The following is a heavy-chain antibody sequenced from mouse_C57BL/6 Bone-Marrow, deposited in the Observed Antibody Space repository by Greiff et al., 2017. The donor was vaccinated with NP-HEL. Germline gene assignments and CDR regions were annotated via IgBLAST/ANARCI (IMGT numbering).Heavy chain of an antibody. V-gene: IGHV6-6*01. Sequence: EVNVVESGGGLVQPGGSMKLSCGASGFTFSDAWMDWVRQSPEKGLEWVAEIRNKANNHATYYAESVKGRFTISRDDSKSSVYLQMNSLRAEDTGIYYCTGSKYVMFANWGQGTLGTVSA. J-gene: IGHJ3*01. CDR3: TGSKYVMFAN. CDR2: IRNKANNHAT. CDR1: GFTFSDAW. D-gene: IGHD2-5*01.